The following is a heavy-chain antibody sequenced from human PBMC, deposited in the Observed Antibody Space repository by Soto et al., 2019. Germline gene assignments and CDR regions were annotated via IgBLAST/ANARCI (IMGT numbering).Heavy chain of an antibody. Sequence: ASVKVSCKASGYTFTGYYMHWVRQAPGQGLEWMGWINPDSGGTNYAQKFQGWVTMTRDTSISTAYMELSRLRSDDTAVYYCARETYSSSFYGMDVWGQGTTVTVSS. D-gene: IGHD6-13*01. J-gene: IGHJ6*02. CDR1: GYTFTGYY. CDR2: INPDSGGT. V-gene: IGHV1-2*04. CDR3: ARETYSSSFYGMDV.